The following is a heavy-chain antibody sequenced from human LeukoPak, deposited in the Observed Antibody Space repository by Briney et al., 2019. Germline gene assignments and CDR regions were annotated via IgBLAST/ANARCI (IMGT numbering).Heavy chain of an antibody. CDR3: ARGAQRWGGFDP. J-gene: IGHJ5*02. V-gene: IGHV3-21*03. CDR1: GFTLSSYE. D-gene: IGHD4-23*01. CDR2: ISSSSSYI. Sequence: GGSLRLSCTVSGFTLSSYEMSWIRQAPGKGLEWVSSISSSSSYIYYADSVKGRFTISRDNAKNSLYLQMNSLRAEDTAVYYCARGAQRWGGFDPWGQGTLVTVFS.